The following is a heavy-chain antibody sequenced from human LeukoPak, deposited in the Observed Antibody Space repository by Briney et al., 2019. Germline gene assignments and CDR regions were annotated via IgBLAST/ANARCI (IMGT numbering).Heavy chain of an antibody. CDR2: IYRGGSK. CDR3: ARDPTYYYGSNYYYMDV. J-gene: IGHJ6*03. Sequence: FTFXSNYXXXVRXAPXKGXXXXXVIYRGGSKYYADSVTGRFTISRDNSKNKRYLQMDSLRAEDTAVYYCARDPTYYYGSNYYYMDVWGKGTTVTVSS. CDR1: FTFXSNY. V-gene: IGHV3-53*01. D-gene: IGHD3-10*01.